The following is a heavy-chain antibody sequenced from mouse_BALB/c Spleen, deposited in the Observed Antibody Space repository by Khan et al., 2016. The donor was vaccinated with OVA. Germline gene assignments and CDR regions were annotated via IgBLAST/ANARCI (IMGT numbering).Heavy chain of an antibody. V-gene: IGHV1-4*02. CDR3: ARGGSSHYAMDY. J-gene: IGHJ4*01. D-gene: IGHD1-1*01. CDR2: INPSSGYT. Sequence: QVQLQQSAAELARPGASVKMSCKASGYTFTSYTMHWVKQRPGQGLEWIGYINPSSGYTEYNQKFKDKTTLTADKSSSTAYMQLSSLPSEDSAVYYCARGGSSHYAMDYWGQGTSVTVSS. CDR1: GYTFTSYT.